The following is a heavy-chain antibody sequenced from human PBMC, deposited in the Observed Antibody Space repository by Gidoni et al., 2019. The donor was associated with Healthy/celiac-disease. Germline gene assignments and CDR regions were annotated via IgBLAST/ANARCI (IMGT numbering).Heavy chain of an antibody. D-gene: IGHD3-3*01. CDR3: ARDGDFWSGYYTL. J-gene: IGHJ4*02. CDR2: IYTSGST. Sequence: QPAGKGLEWIGRIYTSGSTNYNPSLKSRVTMSVDTSKNQFSLKLSSVTAADTAVYYCARDGDFWSGYYTLWGQGTLVTVSS. V-gene: IGHV4-4*07.